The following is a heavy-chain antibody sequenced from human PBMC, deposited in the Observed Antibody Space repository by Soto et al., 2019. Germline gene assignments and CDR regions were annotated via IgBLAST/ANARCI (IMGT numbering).Heavy chain of an antibody. D-gene: IGHD6-13*01. CDR1: GFSLSTSGVG. Sequence: SGPTLVNPTQTLTLTCTFSGFSLSTSGVGVGWIRQPPGEALEWLALIYWNDDKRYSPSLKSRLTITKDTSKNQVVLTVTNMDPVDTATYYCAHPQRGIAAFYFDYWGQGTLVTVSS. V-gene: IGHV2-5*01. J-gene: IGHJ4*02. CDR3: AHPQRGIAAFYFDY. CDR2: IYWNDDK.